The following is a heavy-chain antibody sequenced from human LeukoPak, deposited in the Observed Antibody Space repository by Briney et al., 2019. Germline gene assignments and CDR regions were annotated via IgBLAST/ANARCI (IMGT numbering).Heavy chain of an antibody. CDR1: GYSISSGYY. CDR3: ARLHSIAISGAFDI. V-gene: IGHV4-38-2*01. CDR2: IYHSGST. Sequence: SETLSLTCAVSGYSISSGYYWGWIRQPPGKGLEWIGSIYHSGSTYYNPSLKSRVTISVDTSKNQFSLKLSSVTAADTAVYCCARLHSIAISGAFDIWGQGTMVTVSS. J-gene: IGHJ3*02. D-gene: IGHD2/OR15-2a*01.